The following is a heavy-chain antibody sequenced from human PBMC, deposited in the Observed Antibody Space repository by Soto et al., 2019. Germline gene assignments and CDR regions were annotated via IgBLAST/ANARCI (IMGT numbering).Heavy chain of an antibody. J-gene: IGHJ6*02. CDR2: IIPIFGTA. D-gene: IGHD3-3*01. CDR1: GGTFSSYA. Sequence: SVKVSCKASGGTFSSYAISWVRQAPGQGLEWMGGIIPIFGTANYAQKFQGRVTITADESTSTAYMELSSLRSEDTAVYYCARGQILRVLEWLLYYYYYYGMDVWGQGTTVTVSS. CDR3: ARGQILRVLEWLLYYYYYYGMDV. V-gene: IGHV1-69*13.